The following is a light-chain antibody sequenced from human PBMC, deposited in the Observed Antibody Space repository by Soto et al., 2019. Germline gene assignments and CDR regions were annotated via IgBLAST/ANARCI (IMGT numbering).Light chain of an antibody. V-gene: IGKV3-20*01. Sequence: EIVLTQSPGTLSLSPGERATLSCRASQTISSYLAWYQQNPGQAPRLLIYDASNRATDIPDRFSGSGSGTDFTLTISRLEPEDFAVYYCQHYGSPPFPSGPGTKVNI. J-gene: IGKJ3*01. CDR1: QTISSY. CDR3: QHYGSPPFP. CDR2: DAS.